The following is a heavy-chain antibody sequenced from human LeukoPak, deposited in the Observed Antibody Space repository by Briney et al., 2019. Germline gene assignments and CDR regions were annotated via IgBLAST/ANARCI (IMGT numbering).Heavy chain of an antibody. CDR3: ARGGLTIAEATTSWYLDY. Sequence: GGSLRLSCAASGFSFRTYSMNWVRQTPGKGLEWVSSVNPSLDYKYYADSVRGRFTISRDNSRNTLYLQMNSLRGEDTAVYYCARGGLTIAEATTSWYLDYWGQGTLVTVSS. V-gene: IGHV3-21*01. J-gene: IGHJ4*02. CDR1: GFSFRTYS. CDR2: VNPSLDYK. D-gene: IGHD1-26*01.